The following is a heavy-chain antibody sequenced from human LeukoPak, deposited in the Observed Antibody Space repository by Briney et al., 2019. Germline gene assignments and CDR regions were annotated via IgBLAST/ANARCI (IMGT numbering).Heavy chain of an antibody. CDR2: ISSSSSYI. CDR1: GFTFSSYS. J-gene: IGHJ4*02. CDR3: AREIWVYDSSGYYPGYFDY. D-gene: IGHD3-22*01. V-gene: IGHV3-21*01. Sequence: GGSLRLSCAASGFTFSSYSMNWVRQAPGKGLEWVSSISSSSSYIYYADSVKGRFTISRDNAKNSLYLQMNSLRAEDTAVYYCAREIWVYDSSGYYPGYFDYWGQGTLVTVSS.